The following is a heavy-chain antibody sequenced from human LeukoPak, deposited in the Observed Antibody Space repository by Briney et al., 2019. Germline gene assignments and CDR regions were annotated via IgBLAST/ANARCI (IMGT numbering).Heavy chain of an antibody. Sequence: GRSLRLSCAASGFTFSSYGMHWVRQAPGKGLEWVAVIWYDGSNKYYADSVKGRFTISRDNSKNTLYLQMNSLRAEDTAVYYCARDRYYYDSSGYPGPYYYYYGMTSGAKGPRSPSP. CDR1: GFTFSSYG. CDR3: ARDRYYYDSSGYPGPYYYYYGMTS. CDR2: IWYDGSNK. V-gene: IGHV3-33*01. J-gene: IGHJ6*02. D-gene: IGHD3-22*01.